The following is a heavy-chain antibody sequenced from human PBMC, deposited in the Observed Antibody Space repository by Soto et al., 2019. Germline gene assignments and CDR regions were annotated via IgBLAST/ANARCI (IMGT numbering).Heavy chain of an antibody. CDR1: GGTFSSYA. D-gene: IGHD3-10*01. V-gene: IGHV1-69*13. CDR3: ARDREVTMVRGVNDAFDI. J-gene: IGHJ3*02. Sequence: SVKVSCKASGGTFSSYAISWVRQAPGQGLEWMGGIIPIFGTANYAQKFQGRVTITAXXXXXXAXMXLXXXXSEDTAVYYCARDREVTMVRGVNDAFDIWG. CDR2: IIPIFGTA.